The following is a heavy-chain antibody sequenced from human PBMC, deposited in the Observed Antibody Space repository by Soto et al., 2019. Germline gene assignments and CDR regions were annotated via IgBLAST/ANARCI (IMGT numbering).Heavy chain of an antibody. D-gene: IGHD4-4*01. V-gene: IGHV4-34*01. CDR2: MSHSGGT. J-gene: IGHJ3*02. CDR3: ARVERGTTTTVDDAFDI. CDR1: GGFVSSGNYY. Sequence: QVQLQQWGAGLLKPSETLSLTCAVYGGFVSSGNYYWSWIRQPPGKGLEWIGEMSHSGGTHFNPSLKSRVTISVDTSKNQFSLTMTSVTAADTALYYCARVERGTTTTVDDAFDIWGPGTMVTVSS.